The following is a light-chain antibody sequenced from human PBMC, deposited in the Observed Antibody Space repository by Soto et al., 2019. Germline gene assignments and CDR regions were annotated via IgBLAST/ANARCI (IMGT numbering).Light chain of an antibody. J-gene: IGKJ1*01. CDR2: AAS. V-gene: IGKV1-27*01. CDR3: QMYVTAPET. Sequence: DIQMTQSPSSLSASVGDRLTITCRASQDIGKSLAWYQQRPGKVPKPLIYAASTLHSGVPSRFSGGGSGTHFTLTISNLQPEDDATYYCQMYVTAPETFGQGTKVDIK. CDR1: QDIGKS.